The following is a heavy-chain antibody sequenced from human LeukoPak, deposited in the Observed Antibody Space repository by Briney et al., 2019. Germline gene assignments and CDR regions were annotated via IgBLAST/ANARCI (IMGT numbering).Heavy chain of an antibody. CDR2: ISGSGGST. CDR3: AKDVSSGRYPYYFDY. V-gene: IGHV3-23*01. Sequence: GGSLRLSCAASGFTFSSYAMSWVRQAPGKGLEWVSAISGSGGSTYYADSVKGRFTISRDNSKNTLYLQMNSLRAEDTAVYYCAKDVSSGRYPYYFDYWGQGTLVTVSS. D-gene: IGHD6-19*01. J-gene: IGHJ4*02. CDR1: GFTFSSYA.